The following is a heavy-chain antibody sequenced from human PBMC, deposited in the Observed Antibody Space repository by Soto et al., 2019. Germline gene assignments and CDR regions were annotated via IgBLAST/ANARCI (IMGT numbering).Heavy chain of an antibody. CDR2: ISAYNGNT. Sequence: EASVKVSCKASGYTFTSYGISWVRQAPGQGLEWMGWISAYNGNTNYAQKLQGRVTMTTDTSTSTAYMELRSLRSDDTAVYYCARFRITIFGVVIHDAFDIWGQGTMVTVSS. J-gene: IGHJ3*02. CDR1: GYTFTSYG. CDR3: ARFRITIFGVVIHDAFDI. D-gene: IGHD3-3*01. V-gene: IGHV1-18*01.